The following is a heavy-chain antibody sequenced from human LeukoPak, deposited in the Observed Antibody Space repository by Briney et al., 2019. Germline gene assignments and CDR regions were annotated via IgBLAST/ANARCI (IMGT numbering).Heavy chain of an antibody. CDR2: ISSDTSYI. Sequence: GGSLRLSCAASGFTFSSHSMNWVRQAPGRGLEWVSSISSDTSYIYYADSVKGRFTISRDNAKNSLYLQMNSLRAEDTAVYYCARAGGIQLWSSNYYMDVWGKGTTVTVSS. CDR3: ARAGGIQLWSSNYYMDV. V-gene: IGHV3-21*01. D-gene: IGHD5-18*01. CDR1: GFTFSSHS. J-gene: IGHJ6*03.